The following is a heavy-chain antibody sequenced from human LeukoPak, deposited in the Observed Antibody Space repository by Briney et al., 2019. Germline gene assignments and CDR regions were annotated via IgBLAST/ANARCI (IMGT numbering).Heavy chain of an antibody. CDR3: ASRPYCSGGSCYFYYFDY. V-gene: IGHV4-59*12. Sequence: SETLSLTCTVSGGSISSYYWSWIRQPPGKGLEWIGYIYYSGSTNYNPSLKSRVTISVDTSKNQFSLKLSSVTAADTAVYYCASRPYCSGGSCYFYYFDYWGQGTLVTVSS. J-gene: IGHJ4*02. D-gene: IGHD2-15*01. CDR2: IYYSGST. CDR1: GGSISSYY.